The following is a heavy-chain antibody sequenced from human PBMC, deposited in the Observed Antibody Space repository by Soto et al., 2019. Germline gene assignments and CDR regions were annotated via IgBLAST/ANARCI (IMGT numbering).Heavy chain of an antibody. V-gene: IGHV3-23*01. CDR3: AEGIEQQLVPFDY. J-gene: IGHJ4*02. CDR1: GCTFSSYA. CDR2: ISGSGGST. D-gene: IGHD6-13*01. Sequence: GGSLRLSCAASGCTFSSYAMSWVRQAPGKGLEWVSAISGSGGSTYYADSVKGRFTLSRDNSKNTLYLQMNSLRAEDTAVYYCAEGIEQQLVPFDYWGQGTLVTVSS.